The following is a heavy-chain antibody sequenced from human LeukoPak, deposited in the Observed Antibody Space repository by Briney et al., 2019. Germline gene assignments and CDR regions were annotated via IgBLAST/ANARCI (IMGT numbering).Heavy chain of an antibody. CDR2: INPNSGGT. D-gene: IGHD3-10*01. J-gene: IGHJ4*02. Sequence: ASVKVSCKASGYTFTGYYMHWVRQAPGQGLEWMGWINPNSGGTNYAQKFQGRVTMTRDTSISTAYMELSRLRSHDTAVYYCARGNYYGSGTAYYFDYWGRGTLVTVSS. V-gene: IGHV1-2*02. CDR3: ARGNYYGSGTAYYFDY. CDR1: GYTFTGYY.